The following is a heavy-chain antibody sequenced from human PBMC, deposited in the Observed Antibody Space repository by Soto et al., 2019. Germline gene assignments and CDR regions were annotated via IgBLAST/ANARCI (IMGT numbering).Heavy chain of an antibody. CDR2: ISWNSGSI. J-gene: IGHJ3*02. V-gene: IGHV3-9*01. D-gene: IGHD3-3*01. CDR1: GFTFADYA. CDR3: AKGLRVVPFDAFDI. Sequence: GGSLRLSCAASGFTFADYAMHWVRQAPGKGLEWGPGISWNSGSIGYADSVKGRFTISRDNAKNSLYLQMNSLRAEDTALYYCAKGLRVVPFDAFDIWGQGTMVTVSS.